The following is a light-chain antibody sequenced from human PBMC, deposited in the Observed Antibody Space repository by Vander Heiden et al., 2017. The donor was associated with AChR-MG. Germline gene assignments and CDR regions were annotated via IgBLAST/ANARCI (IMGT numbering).Light chain of an antibody. Sequence: QSVLIQPPSASGTPGQRVTISCSGSTSNIGSNTVSWYQQLPGTAPKLLIHSNDLRPSGVPDRFSGSKSGTSASLASSGLQSEDEADYYCATWDDDLIGVVFGGGTKLTVL. J-gene: IGLJ2*01. CDR1: TSNIGSNT. V-gene: IGLV1-44*01. CDR2: SND. CDR3: ATWDDDLIGVV.